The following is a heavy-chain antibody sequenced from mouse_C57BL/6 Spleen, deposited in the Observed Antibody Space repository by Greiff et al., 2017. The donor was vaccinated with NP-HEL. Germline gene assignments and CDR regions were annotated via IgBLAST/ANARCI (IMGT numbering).Heavy chain of an antibody. V-gene: IGHV2-3*01. Sequence: VKLVESGPGLVAPSQSLSITCTVSGFSLTSYGVSWVRQPPGKGLEWLGVIWGDGSTNYHSALISRLSISKDNSKSQVFLKLNSLQTDDTATYYCAIALHYYGSSSFAYWGQGTLVTVSA. D-gene: IGHD1-1*01. CDR3: AIALHYYGSSSFAY. CDR1: GFSLTSYG. J-gene: IGHJ3*01. CDR2: IWGDGST.